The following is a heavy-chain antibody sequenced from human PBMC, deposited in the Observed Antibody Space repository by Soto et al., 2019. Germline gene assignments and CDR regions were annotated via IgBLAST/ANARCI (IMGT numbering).Heavy chain of an antibody. CDR2: IIPIFGTA. CDR1: GGTFSSYA. J-gene: IGHJ3*02. Sequence: SLKVSCKASGGTFSSYAISWVRQAPGQGLEWMGGIIPIFGTANYAQKFQGRVTITADESTSTAYMELSSLRSEDTAVYYCARGRAIVVVPAAMRRSPDAFDIWGQGTMVTVSS. V-gene: IGHV1-69*13. D-gene: IGHD2-2*01. CDR3: ARGRAIVVVPAAMRRSPDAFDI.